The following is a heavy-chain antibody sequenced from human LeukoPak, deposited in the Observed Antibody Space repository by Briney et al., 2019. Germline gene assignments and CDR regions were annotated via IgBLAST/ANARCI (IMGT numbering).Heavy chain of an antibody. Sequence: PSETLSLTCAVYGGSFSGYYWSWIRQPPGQGLEWIGEINHSGSTNYNPSLKSRVTISVDTSKNQFSLKLSSVTAADTAVYYCARGKVITMVRGVIRRWFDPWGQGTLVTVSS. CDR3: ARGKVITMVRGVIRRWFDP. D-gene: IGHD3-10*01. J-gene: IGHJ5*02. V-gene: IGHV4-34*01. CDR1: GGSFSGYY. CDR2: INHSGST.